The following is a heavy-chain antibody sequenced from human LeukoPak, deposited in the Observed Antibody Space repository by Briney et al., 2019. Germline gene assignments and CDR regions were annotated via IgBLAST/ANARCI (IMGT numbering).Heavy chain of an antibody. CDR3: ARYAISWSLDY. V-gene: IGHV3-74*01. D-gene: IGHD6-13*01. Sequence: PGGSLRLSCAASGFTFSTYWMHWVRHAPGKGLVWVSRINTDGSSTNYADSVKGRFTISRDNAKNTLYLQMNSLRAEDTAVYYCARYAISWSLDYWGQGTLVTVSS. CDR1: GFTFSTYW. CDR2: INTDGSST. J-gene: IGHJ4*02.